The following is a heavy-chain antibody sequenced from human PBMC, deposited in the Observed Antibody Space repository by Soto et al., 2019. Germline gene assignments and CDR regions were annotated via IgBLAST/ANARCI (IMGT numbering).Heavy chain of an antibody. CDR2: ISGSGGST. CDR1: GFTFSSYA. Sequence: GGSLRLSCAASGFTFSSYAMSWVRQAPGKGLEWVSAISGSGGSTYYADSVKGRFTISRDNSKNTLYLQMNSLRAEDTAVYYCAKGFKTVRFLEWLPTYYYYYGMDVWGQGTTVTVSS. D-gene: IGHD3-3*01. V-gene: IGHV3-23*01. J-gene: IGHJ6*02. CDR3: AKGFKTVRFLEWLPTYYYYYGMDV.